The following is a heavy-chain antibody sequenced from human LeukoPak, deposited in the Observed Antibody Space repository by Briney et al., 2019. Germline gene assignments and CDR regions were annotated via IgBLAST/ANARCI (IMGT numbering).Heavy chain of an antibody. CDR2: IDWDDAK. D-gene: IGHD6-6*01. Sequence: SGPALLKPTQPLTLTCTFSGFSLPTSGMCVVWIRQPPGMALEWLARIDWDDAKYYSTSLKTRLTISKDTSKNQVVLTMTNMDPVDTATYYCARLYSSSSGLFDSWGQGTLVTVSS. CDR1: GFSLPTSGMC. V-gene: IGHV2-70*11. J-gene: IGHJ4*02. CDR3: ARLYSSSSGLFDS.